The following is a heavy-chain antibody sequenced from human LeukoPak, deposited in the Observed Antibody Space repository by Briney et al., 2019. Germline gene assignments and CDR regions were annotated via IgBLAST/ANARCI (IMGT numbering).Heavy chain of an antibody. Sequence: GGSLRLSCAASGFTFSTYSMSWVRQAPGKGLEWVASIQQDGSEKYYVDSVKGRFTISRDNAKNSLYLQMNSLRAEDTAVYYCARRIAVANAEYFQHWGQGTLVTVSS. J-gene: IGHJ1*01. D-gene: IGHD6-19*01. CDR2: IQQDGSEK. CDR1: GFTFSTYS. V-gene: IGHV3-7*01. CDR3: ARRIAVANAEYFQH.